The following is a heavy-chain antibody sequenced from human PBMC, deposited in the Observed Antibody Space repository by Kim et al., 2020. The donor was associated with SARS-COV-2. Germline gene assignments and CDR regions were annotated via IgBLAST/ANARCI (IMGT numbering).Heavy chain of an antibody. Sequence: GGSLRLSCAASGFTFSSYGMSWVRQAPGKGLEWVSAISGGGDSTYYTDSVKGRFSISRDNSKNTLYLQMNTLRADETAVYYCAKGTGKYYFDYWGQGSLVTVSS. CDR3: AKGTGKYYFDY. CDR1: GFTFSSYG. CDR2: ISGGGDST. D-gene: IGHD3-10*01. V-gene: IGHV3-23*01. J-gene: IGHJ4*02.